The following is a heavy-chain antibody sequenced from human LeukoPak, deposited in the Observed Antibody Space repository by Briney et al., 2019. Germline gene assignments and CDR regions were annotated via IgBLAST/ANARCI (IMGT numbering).Heavy chain of an antibody. CDR3: ARVGAWDLQRVFEY. V-gene: IGHV3-7*01. Sequence: PGGSLRLSCAASGFRFGDYWMTWARHIPGEGLEGVANIKQDGAEKHYAESVEGRFIISRDNAKNSVYLEMDSLKVEDTAVYYCARVGAWDLQRVFEYWGQGTLVTVSS. D-gene: IGHD1-26*01. CDR2: IKQDGAEK. J-gene: IGHJ4*02. CDR1: GFRFGDYW.